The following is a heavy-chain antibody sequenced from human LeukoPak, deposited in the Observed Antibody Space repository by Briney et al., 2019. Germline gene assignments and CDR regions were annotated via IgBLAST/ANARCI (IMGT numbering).Heavy chain of an antibody. J-gene: IGHJ5*02. Sequence: GGSLRLSCAASGFTFSSYEMNWVRQAPGKGLERVSYISSSGSTIYYADSVKGRFTISRDNAKNSLYLQMNSLRAEDTAVYYCARDRAQPAAPRVWFDPWGRGTLVTVSS. CDR3: ARDRAQPAAPRVWFDP. CDR2: ISSSGSTI. V-gene: IGHV3-48*03. CDR1: GFTFSSYE. D-gene: IGHD2-2*01.